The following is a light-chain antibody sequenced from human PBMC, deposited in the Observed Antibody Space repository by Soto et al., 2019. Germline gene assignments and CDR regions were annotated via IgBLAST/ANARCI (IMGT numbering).Light chain of an antibody. Sequence: DIQMTQSPSSLSASVGDRVIITCRASQSIRKYLNWYQHKPGKVPTLLIYAASSLHRGVPSRFSGSGSGTDFTLTISCLQSEDFATYYCQQYYSYPPTFGQGTKVDIK. V-gene: IGKV1-39*01. CDR1: QSIRKY. CDR3: QQYYSYPPT. J-gene: IGKJ1*01. CDR2: AAS.